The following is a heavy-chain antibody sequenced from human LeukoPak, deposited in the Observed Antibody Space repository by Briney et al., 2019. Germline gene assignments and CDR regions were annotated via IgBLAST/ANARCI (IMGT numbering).Heavy chain of an antibody. CDR1: GFTVISNY. CDR3: ARAGMRRPYDH. V-gene: IGHV3-53*01. D-gene: IGHD1-14*01. CDR2: IYSIGNT. J-gene: IGHJ4*02. Sequence: PGGSLRLSCAVSGFTVISNYMSWVRQAPGKGLEWVSVIYSIGNTYYADSVKGRFTISRDTSKNTVYLQMNSLRAEDTAVYYCARAGMRRPYDHWGQGALVTVSS.